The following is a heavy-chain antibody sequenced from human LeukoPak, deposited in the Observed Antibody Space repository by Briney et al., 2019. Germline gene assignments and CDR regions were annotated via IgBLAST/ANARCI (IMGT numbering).Heavy chain of an antibody. Sequence: GESLKIPCKTSGYEFTTYWIAWVRQMPGKGLEWMGIIYPGDSDTRYSPSFQGQVTISADESIMTAYLHWSSLKASDTAMYYCARQADYNILTGYYKGHLDYWGQGTLVTVSS. J-gene: IGHJ4*02. V-gene: IGHV5-51*01. CDR2: IYPGDSDT. CDR1: GYEFTTYW. CDR3: ARQADYNILTGYYKGHLDY. D-gene: IGHD3-9*01.